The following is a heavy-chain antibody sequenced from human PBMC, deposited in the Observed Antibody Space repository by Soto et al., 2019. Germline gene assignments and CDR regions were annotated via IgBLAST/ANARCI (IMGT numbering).Heavy chain of an antibody. V-gene: IGHV4-4*07. J-gene: IGHJ4*02. CDR1: GGSVNTFY. Sequence: ETLALACTVSGGSVNTFYWSWVQQPAGKGLEWIGRIFSSGSTSFNPSLESRVAMSVDTSKNHFSLNLSSVTAADMAVYYCAREGSYSAYNFAHGIQLWSFDFWGQGALVTVSS. D-gene: IGHD5-12*01. CDR3: AREGSYSAYNFAHGIQLWSFDF. CDR2: IFSSGST.